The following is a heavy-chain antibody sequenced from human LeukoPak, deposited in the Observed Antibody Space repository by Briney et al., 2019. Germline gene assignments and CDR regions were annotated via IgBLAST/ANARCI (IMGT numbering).Heavy chain of an antibody. CDR2: IYYSGST. D-gene: IGHD2/OR15-2a*01. CDR3: ARDRSILHLDY. V-gene: IGHV4-31*03. Sequence: PSETLSLTCTVSGGSISSGGYYWSWIRQHPWKGLEWIGYIYYSGSTYYNPSLKSRVTISVDTSKNQFSLKLSSVTAADTAVYYCARDRSILHLDYWGQGTLVTVSS. J-gene: IGHJ4*02. CDR1: GGSISSGGYY.